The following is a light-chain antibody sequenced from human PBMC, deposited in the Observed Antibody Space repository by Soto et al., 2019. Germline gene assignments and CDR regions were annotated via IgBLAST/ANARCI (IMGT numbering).Light chain of an antibody. Sequence: ALTHPASVSGSPGQSITISCTGASSDVGRYNYVSWYQLHPGKAPKLIIYEVSNRPSGVSNRFSGSKSGNTASLTISGLRAEDEADYYCNSYTSSTAYVFGTGTKVTVL. CDR3: NSYTSSTAYV. V-gene: IGLV2-14*01. CDR1: SSDVGRYNY. J-gene: IGLJ1*01. CDR2: EVS.